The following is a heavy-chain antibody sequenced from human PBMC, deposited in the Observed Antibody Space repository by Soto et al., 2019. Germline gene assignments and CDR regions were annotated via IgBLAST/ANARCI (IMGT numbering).Heavy chain of an antibody. CDR1: GFTFSNYG. CDR3: AKGGSPPAYIDN. D-gene: IGHD3-16*01. J-gene: IGHJ4*02. V-gene: IGHV3-30*18. Sequence: SLRLSCAASGFTFSNYGLHWVRQAPGEDLEWVAIISHDGNGKYYADSVKGRFTISRENSRNTLSLQMNSLRPEDTAVYYCAKGGSPPAYIDNWGLGTLVTVSS. CDR2: ISHDGNGK.